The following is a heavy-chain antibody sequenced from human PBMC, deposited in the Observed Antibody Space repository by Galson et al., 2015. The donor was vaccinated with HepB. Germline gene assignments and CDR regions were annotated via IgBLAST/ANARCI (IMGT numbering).Heavy chain of an antibody. V-gene: IGHV3-11*03. J-gene: IGHJ4*02. CDR1: GFTFSDYY. D-gene: IGHD3-10*01. CDR2: ISSSSSYT. CDR3: ASGYHGSGSYYRIDY. Sequence: SLRLSCAASGFTFSDYYMSWIRQAPGKGLEWVSYISSSSSYTNYADSVKGRFTISRDNAKNSLYLQMNSLRAEDTAVYYCASGYHGSGSYYRIDYWGQGTLVTVSS.